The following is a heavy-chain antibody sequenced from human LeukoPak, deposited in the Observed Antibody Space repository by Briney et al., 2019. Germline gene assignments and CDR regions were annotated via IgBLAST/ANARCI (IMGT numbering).Heavy chain of an antibody. CDR2: IILNFSTA. D-gene: IGHD3-10*01. CDR3: ARDLATMVRGVKIYGMDV. CDR1: GGTFSSYA. J-gene: IGHJ6*04. V-gene: IGHV1-69*06. Sequence: ASVKVSCTASGGTFSSYAISWVRQAPGQGLEWMGGIILNFSTANYAQKFKGRVTITADKSTSTAYMELSSLRSEDTAVYYCARDLATMVRGVKIYGMDVWGKGTTVTVSS.